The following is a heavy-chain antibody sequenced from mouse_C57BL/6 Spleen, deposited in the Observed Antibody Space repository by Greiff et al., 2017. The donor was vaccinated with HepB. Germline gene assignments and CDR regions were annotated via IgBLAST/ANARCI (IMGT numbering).Heavy chain of an antibody. V-gene: IGHV3-6*01. CDR2: ISYDGSN. Sequence: DVKLQESGPGLVKPSQSLSLTCSVTGYSITSGYYWNWIRQFPGNKLEWMGYISYDGSNNYNPSLKNRISITRDTSKNQFFLKLNSVTTEDTATYYCARGEYFDYWGQGTTLTVSS. CDR1: GYSITSGYY. CDR3: ARGEYFDY. J-gene: IGHJ2*01.